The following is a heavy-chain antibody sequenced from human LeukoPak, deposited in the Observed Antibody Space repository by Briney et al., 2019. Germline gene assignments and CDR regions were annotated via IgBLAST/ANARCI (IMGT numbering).Heavy chain of an antibody. Sequence: GASVKVSCKASGYTFASYYMHWVRQAPGQGLEWMGIINPSGGSTSYAQKFQGRVTMTRDTSTSTVYMELSSLRSEDTAVYYCAREVSSWYVVDYWGQGTLVTVSS. CDR3: AREVSSWYVVDY. D-gene: IGHD6-13*01. V-gene: IGHV1-46*01. J-gene: IGHJ4*02. CDR1: GYTFASYY. CDR2: INPSGGST.